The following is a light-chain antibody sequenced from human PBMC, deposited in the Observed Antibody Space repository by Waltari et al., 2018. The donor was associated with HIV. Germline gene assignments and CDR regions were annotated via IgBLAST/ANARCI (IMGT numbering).Light chain of an antibody. V-gene: IGKV4-1*01. J-gene: IGKJ2*01. CDR3: QQYYSTPYT. Sequence: DIVMTQSPDSLAVSLGERGTNNCKSSQSLLYSSNNKNSLAWYQQKPGQPPTLLISWSYTLNSGVPALFGGSGSVTDFTLTISSLQAEDVAVYYCQQYYSTPYTFGQGTKLGIK. CDR2: WSY. CDR1: QSLLYSSNNKNS.